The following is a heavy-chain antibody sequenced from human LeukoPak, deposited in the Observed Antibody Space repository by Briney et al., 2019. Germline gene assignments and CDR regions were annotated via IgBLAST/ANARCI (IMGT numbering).Heavy chain of an antibody. V-gene: IGHV4-59*12. Sequence: KPSETLSLTCTVSGGSISSYYWSWIRQPPGKGLEWIGYIYYSGSTNYNPSLKSRVTMSVDTSKNQFSLKLSSVTAADTAVYYCAIRSYGSGSYNRPRSWGFDYWGQGTLVTVSS. CDR1: GGSISSYY. D-gene: IGHD3-10*01. CDR3: AIRSYGSGSYNRPRSWGFDY. CDR2: IYYSGST. J-gene: IGHJ4*02.